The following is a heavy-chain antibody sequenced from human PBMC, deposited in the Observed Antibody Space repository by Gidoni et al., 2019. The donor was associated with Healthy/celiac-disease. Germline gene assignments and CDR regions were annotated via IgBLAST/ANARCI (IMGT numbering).Heavy chain of an antibody. CDR3: AKDFEYSSSSFDY. CDR2: ISGSGGST. CDR1: GFTFSSYA. D-gene: IGHD6-6*01. Sequence: EVQLLESGGGLVQPGGSLRLSCSASGFTFSSYAMSWVRQAPGKGLEGFSAISGSGGSTYYADSVKGRFTISRDNSKNTLYLQMNSLRAEDTAVYYCAKDFEYSSSSFDYWGQGTLVTVSS. J-gene: IGHJ4*02. V-gene: IGHV3-23*01.